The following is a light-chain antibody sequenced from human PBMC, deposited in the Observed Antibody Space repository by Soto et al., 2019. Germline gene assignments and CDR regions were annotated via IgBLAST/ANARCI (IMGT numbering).Light chain of an antibody. V-gene: IGLV2-14*01. CDR3: SSFSSAIAFV. Sequence: QSVLTQPASVSASPGQSITISCTGTSSDIGAYNYISWYQQHPGKAPKLMIYEVTNRPSGISNRFSGSRSGNTASLSISGLQAEDEADYYCSSFSSAIAFVFGTGTKLT. CDR2: EVT. J-gene: IGLJ1*01. CDR1: SSDIGAYNY.